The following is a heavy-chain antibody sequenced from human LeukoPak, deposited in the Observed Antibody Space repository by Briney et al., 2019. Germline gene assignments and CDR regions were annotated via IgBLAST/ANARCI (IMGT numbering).Heavy chain of an antibody. Sequence: ASVKVSCKASGYTFTSYGISWVRQAPGQGLEWMGWISAYNGNTNYAQKLQGRVTITTDTSTSTAYMELRRMRSDDTAVYYCARAPPSGSYYGGAFDYWGQGTLVTVSS. D-gene: IGHD1-26*01. V-gene: IGHV1-18*01. CDR1: GYTFTSYG. J-gene: IGHJ4*02. CDR3: ARAPPSGSYYGGAFDY. CDR2: ISAYNGNT.